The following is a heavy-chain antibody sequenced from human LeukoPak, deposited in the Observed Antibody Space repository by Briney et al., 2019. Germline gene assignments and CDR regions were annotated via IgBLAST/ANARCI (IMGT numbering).Heavy chain of an antibody. CDR2: IYYSGST. D-gene: IGHD6-19*01. V-gene: IGHV4-59*08. Sequence: PSETLSLTCTVSGGSISSYYWTWIRQPPGKGLEGIGNIYYSGSTNYNPSLKSRVTISVDTSKNQFSLKLSSVTAADTAVYYCARQSYSSAWYFFAYWGQGTLVTVSS. J-gene: IGHJ4*02. CDR3: ARQSYSSAWYFFAY. CDR1: GGSISSYY.